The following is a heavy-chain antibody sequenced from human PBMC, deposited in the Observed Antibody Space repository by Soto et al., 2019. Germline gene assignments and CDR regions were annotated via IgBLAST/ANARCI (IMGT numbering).Heavy chain of an antibody. CDR1: GYTFTSYY. J-gene: IGHJ4*02. Sequence: GGSVKVSCKASGYTFTSYYMHWVRQAPGQGLEWMGIINPSGGSTSYAQKFQGRVTMTRDTSTSTVYMELSSLRSEDTAVYYCARVIGYCSSTSCGLGYWGQGTLVTVS. D-gene: IGHD2-2*01. CDR2: INPSGGST. V-gene: IGHV1-46*03. CDR3: ARVIGYCSSTSCGLGY.